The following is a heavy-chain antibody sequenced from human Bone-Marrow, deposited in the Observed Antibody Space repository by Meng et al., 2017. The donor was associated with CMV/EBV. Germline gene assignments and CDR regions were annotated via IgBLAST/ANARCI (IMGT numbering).Heavy chain of an antibody. V-gene: IGHV4-59*12. J-gene: IGHJ4*02. CDR2: IYYSGST. CDR3: ARGYLMDPAMGPHFDY. Sequence: GSLRLSSTVSGGSISSYYWSWIRQPPGKGLEWIGYIYYSGSTNYNPSLKSRVTISVDTSKNQFSLKLSSVTAADTAVYYCARGYLMDPAMGPHFDYWGQGTLVTVSS. CDR1: GGSISSYY. D-gene: IGHD5-18*01.